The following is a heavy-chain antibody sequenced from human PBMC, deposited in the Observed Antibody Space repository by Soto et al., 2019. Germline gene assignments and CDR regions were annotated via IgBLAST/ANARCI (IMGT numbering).Heavy chain of an antibody. V-gene: IGHV3-7*01. CDR2: IKQDGSEK. CDR1: GFSFSSYW. CDR3: ARGRGLDV. J-gene: IGHJ6*02. Sequence: EVQLVESGGGLVQPGGSLGLSCAASGFSFSSYWMTWVRQAPGKGLEWVANIKQDGSEKYYVDSVTGRFTISRDNTKSSLYLQMNTLRVEDTAVYYCARGRGLDVWGQGTTVTVSS.